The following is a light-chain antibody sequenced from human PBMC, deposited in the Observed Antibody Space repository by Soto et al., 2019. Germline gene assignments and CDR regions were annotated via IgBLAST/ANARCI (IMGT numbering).Light chain of an antibody. Sequence: QSVLTQPPSVSGAPGQRVTISCTGTSSNIGAGQDVHWYRQLPGAAPKFLISDSNNRASGVPDRFSVSKSGASASLAITGLRAEDEGDYFCQSYGTSLSGLYVFGTGTKLTVL. J-gene: IGLJ1*01. CDR1: SSNIGAGQD. CDR3: QSYGTSLSGLYV. V-gene: IGLV1-40*01. CDR2: DSN.